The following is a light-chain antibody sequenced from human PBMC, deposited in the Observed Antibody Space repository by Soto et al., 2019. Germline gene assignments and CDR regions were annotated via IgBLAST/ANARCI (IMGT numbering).Light chain of an antibody. V-gene: IGKV3-20*01. CDR2: GAC. CDR1: ARLRGGH. CDR3: QQYSTTRGT. J-gene: IGKJ1*01. Sequence: VLTQSPGTLSLSPGASASLSCSSSARLRGGHLAWYQQKPGHAPRLIMYGACSGATGIPDGFRCMGTGTDFTLTISRLEPEDFAVYYCQQYSTTRGTFGQATKVDIK.